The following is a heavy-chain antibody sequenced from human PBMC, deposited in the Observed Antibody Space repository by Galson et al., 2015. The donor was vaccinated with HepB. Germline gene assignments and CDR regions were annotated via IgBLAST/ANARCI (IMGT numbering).Heavy chain of an antibody. CDR2: IIPILGIA. Sequence: SVKVSCKASGGTFSSYTTSWVRQAPGQGLEWMGRIIPILGIANYAQKFQGRVTITADKSTSTAYMELSSLRSEDTAVYYCARDSGYYYDSSIAFDIWGQGTMVTVSS. CDR1: GGTFSSYT. J-gene: IGHJ3*02. D-gene: IGHD3-22*01. V-gene: IGHV1-69*04. CDR3: ARDSGYYYDSSIAFDI.